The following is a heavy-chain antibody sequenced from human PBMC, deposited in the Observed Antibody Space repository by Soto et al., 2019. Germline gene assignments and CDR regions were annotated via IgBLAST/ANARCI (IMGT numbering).Heavy chain of an antibody. Sequence: QLQLQESGPGLVKPSETLSLTCTVSGGSISSSSYYWGWIRQPPGKGLEWIGSIYYSGSTYYNPSLKSRVTISVDTSKNQFSLKLSSVTAADTAVYYCARHQRHDFWSGYSAGFDPWGQGTLVTVSS. D-gene: IGHD3-3*01. CDR1: GGSISSSSYY. J-gene: IGHJ5*02. V-gene: IGHV4-39*01. CDR3: ARHQRHDFWSGYSAGFDP. CDR2: IYYSGST.